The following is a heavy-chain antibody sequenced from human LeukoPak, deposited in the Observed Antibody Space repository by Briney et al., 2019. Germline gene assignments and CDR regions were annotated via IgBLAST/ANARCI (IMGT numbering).Heavy chain of an antibody. V-gene: IGHV4-34*01. D-gene: IGHD5-12*01. CDR1: GGSFSGYY. Sequence: PSETLSLTCAVYGGSFSGYYWSWIRQPPGKGLEWIGEINHSGSTNYNPSLKSRVTISVDTSKNQFSLKLTSVTAADTAVYYCARGSGYDYGFDYWGQGTLVTVSS. CDR3: ARGSGYDYGFDY. CDR2: INHSGST. J-gene: IGHJ4*02.